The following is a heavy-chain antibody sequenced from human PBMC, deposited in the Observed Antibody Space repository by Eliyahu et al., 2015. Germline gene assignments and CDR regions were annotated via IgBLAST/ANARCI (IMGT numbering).Heavy chain of an antibody. CDR2: INPNSGGT. V-gene: IGHV1-2*04. Sequence: QVQLVQSGAEVKKPGASVKVSCKASGXXFXGYYMPWVRQAPGQGLEWMGWINPNSGGTNYAQKFQGWVTMTRDTSISTAYMELSRLRSDDTAVYYCAREESRDVVGDYYGMDVWGQGTTVTVSS. CDR3: AREESRDVVGDYYGMDV. CDR1: GXXFXGYY. J-gene: IGHJ6*02. D-gene: IGHD2-15*01.